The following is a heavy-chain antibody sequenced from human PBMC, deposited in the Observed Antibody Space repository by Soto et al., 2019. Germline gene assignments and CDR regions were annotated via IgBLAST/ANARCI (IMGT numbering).Heavy chain of an antibody. D-gene: IGHD3-10*01. CDR3: AAGAPSQSGAGSEYFDF. Sequence: GASVKVSCKTSGYTFTSCYMHWVRQAPGQGLEWMGVINPSGGSTSYAEKFQGRVTMTRDTSTSTVYMELSSLRSEDTAVYYCAAGAPSQSGAGSEYFDFWGQGTLVTV. CDR1: GYTFTSCY. CDR2: INPSGGST. J-gene: IGHJ4*02. V-gene: IGHV1-46*01.